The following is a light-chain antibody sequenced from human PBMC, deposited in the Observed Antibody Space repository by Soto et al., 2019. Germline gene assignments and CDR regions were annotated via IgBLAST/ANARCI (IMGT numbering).Light chain of an antibody. J-gene: IGLJ1*01. CDR3: SAWDASLNGYV. CDR1: SSNIGSKT. V-gene: IGLV1-44*01. Sequence: LTQPPSPSGTPGQSVTISCSGSSSNIGSKTVTWYQQLPGTAPKLLTYTNYQRPSDVPDPFSLSTSATSASLAISGLQSEDGADYYCSAWDASLNGYVFGTGSKGTVL. CDR2: TNY.